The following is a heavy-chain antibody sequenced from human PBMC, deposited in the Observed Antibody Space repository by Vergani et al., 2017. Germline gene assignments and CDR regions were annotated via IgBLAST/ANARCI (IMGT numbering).Heavy chain of an antibody. V-gene: IGHV3-23*01. D-gene: IGHD3-3*01. CDR1: GFTFSSYA. CDR2: ISGSVGST. Sequence: EVQLLESGGGLVQPGGSLRLSCAASGFTFSSYAMSWVRQAPGKGLEWVSAISGSVGSTYSAESVKGRFTISRDNSKNTLYLQMNSLRAEDTAVYYCAKAGYDFWSGYGLDYWGQGTLVTVSS. J-gene: IGHJ4*02. CDR3: AKAGYDFWSGYGLDY.